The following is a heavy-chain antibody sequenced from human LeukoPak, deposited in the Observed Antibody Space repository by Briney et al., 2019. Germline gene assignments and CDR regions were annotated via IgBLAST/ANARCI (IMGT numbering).Heavy chain of an antibody. J-gene: IGHJ4*02. CDR3: ASGGSSWYYFDY. Sequence: PSETLSLTCAVYGGSFSGYYWSWIRQPPGKGLEWIGEINHSGSTNYNPSLKSRVTISVDTSKNQFSLKLSSVTAADTAVHYCASGGSSWYYFDYWGQGTLVTVSS. D-gene: IGHD6-13*01. CDR1: GGSFSGYY. CDR2: INHSGST. V-gene: IGHV4-34*01.